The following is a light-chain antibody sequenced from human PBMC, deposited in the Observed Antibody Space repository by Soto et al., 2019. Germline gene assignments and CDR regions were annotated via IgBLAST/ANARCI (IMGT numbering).Light chain of an antibody. CDR3: SSYTISNTLV. J-gene: IGLJ1*01. CDR2: DVS. Sequence: QSALTQPASVPGSPGQSITISCTGTSSDVGGYNYVSWYQQYPGKAPKLMIYDVSNRPSGVSNRFSGSKSGNTASLTISGLQAEDEADYYCSSYTISNTLVFGSGTKATVL. CDR1: SSDVGGYNY. V-gene: IGLV2-14*01.